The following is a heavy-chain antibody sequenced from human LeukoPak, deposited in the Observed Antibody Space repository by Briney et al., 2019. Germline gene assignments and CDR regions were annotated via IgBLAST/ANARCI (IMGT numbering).Heavy chain of an antibody. J-gene: IGHJ4*02. CDR1: GFTFGSYW. D-gene: IGHD5-24*01. Sequence: GSLRLSCAASGFTFGSYWMHWVRQALGKGLVWVSRINSDGSSTTYADSVKGRFTISRDNSKNTLYLQMNSLRVEDTAVYYCAKPPDGYNSGAFGYWGQGTLVTVSS. CDR2: INSDGSST. CDR3: AKPPDGYNSGAFGY. V-gene: IGHV3-74*01.